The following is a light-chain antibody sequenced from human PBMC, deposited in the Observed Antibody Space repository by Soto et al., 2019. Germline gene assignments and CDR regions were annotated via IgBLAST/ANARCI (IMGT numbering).Light chain of an antibody. Sequence: IHMTQSPSSLSASVGDRVTITCRASQRITTYLKWYQQKPGKAPKLLIYKASSLESGVPSRFSGSGSGTEFTLTISSLQPDDFATYYCQQYNSYPYTFGQGTKLEIK. V-gene: IGKV1-5*03. CDR1: QRITTY. CDR3: QQYNSYPYT. CDR2: KAS. J-gene: IGKJ2*01.